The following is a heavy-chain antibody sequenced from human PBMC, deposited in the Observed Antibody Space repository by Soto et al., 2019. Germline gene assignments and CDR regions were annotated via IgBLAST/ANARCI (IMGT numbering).Heavy chain of an antibody. CDR3: ARDIGYCSSTSCFSKTYYYYYGMDV. J-gene: IGHJ6*02. V-gene: IGHV1-69*01. CDR1: GGTFSSYA. CDR2: IIPIFGTA. D-gene: IGHD2-2*01. Sequence: VKVSCKASGGTFSSYAISWVRQAPGQGLEWMGGIIPIFGTANYAQKFQGRVTITADESTSTAYMELSSLRSEDTAVYYCARDIGYCSSTSCFSKTYYYYYGMDVWGQGTTVTVSS.